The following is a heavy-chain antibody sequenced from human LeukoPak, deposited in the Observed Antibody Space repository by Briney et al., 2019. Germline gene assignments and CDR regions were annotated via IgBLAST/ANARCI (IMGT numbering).Heavy chain of an antibody. CDR1: GYTFTSYG. Sequence: ASVKVSCKASGYTFTSYGISWVRQAPGQGLEWMGWISAYNGNTNYAQKLQGRVTMTTDTSTSTAYMELRSLRSDDTAVYYCARDRPDGSGWYDAVYGMDVWGQGTTVTVSS. CDR2: ISAYNGNT. D-gene: IGHD6-19*01. V-gene: IGHV1-18*01. J-gene: IGHJ6*02. CDR3: ARDRPDGSGWYDAVYGMDV.